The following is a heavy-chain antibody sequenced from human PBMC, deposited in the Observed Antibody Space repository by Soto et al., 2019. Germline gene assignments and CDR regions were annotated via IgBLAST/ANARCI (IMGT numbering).Heavy chain of an antibody. V-gene: IGHV1-18*01. CDR1: GYTFTSYG. CDR3: ARDLPYYDFWSGQQYGKNCFDP. Sequence: ASVKVSCKASGYTFTSYGISWVRQAPGQGLEWMGWISAYNGNTNYAQKVEGRVTMTTDTSTITVYMALRSLRSDDTSVYYCARDLPYYDFWSGQQYGKNCFDPWGQGTLVTVSS. CDR2: ISAYNGNT. D-gene: IGHD3-3*01. J-gene: IGHJ5*02.